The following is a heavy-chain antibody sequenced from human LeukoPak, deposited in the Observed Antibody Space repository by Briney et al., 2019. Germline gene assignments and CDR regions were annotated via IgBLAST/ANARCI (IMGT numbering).Heavy chain of an antibody. CDR2: IIPILGIA. V-gene: IGHV1-69*04. Sequence: SVKGSCKASGGTFSSYAISWVRQAPGQGLEWMGRIIPILGIANYAQKFQGRVTITADKSTSTAYMELSSLRSEDTAVYYCARAVAQQRLYYFDYWGQGTLVTVSS. J-gene: IGHJ4*02. CDR1: GGTFSSYA. CDR3: ARAVAQQRLYYFDY. D-gene: IGHD2-15*01.